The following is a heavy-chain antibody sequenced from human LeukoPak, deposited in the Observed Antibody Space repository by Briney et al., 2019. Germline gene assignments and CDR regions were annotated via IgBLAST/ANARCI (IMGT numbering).Heavy chain of an antibody. V-gene: IGHV4-59*08. CDR2: IYYSGST. D-gene: IGHD6-19*01. Sequence: PSETLSLTCTVSGGSISSYYWSWIRQPPGKGLEWIGYIYYSGSTNYNPSLKSRVTISVDTSKNQFSLKLSSVTAADTAVYYCARLSYSNLYSSGWHFDYWGQETLVTVSS. J-gene: IGHJ4*02. CDR3: ARLSYSNLYSSGWHFDY. CDR1: GGSISSYY.